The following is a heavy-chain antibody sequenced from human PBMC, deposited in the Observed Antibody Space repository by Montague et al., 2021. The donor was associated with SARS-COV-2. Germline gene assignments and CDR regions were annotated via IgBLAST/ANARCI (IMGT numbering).Heavy chain of an antibody. CDR3: ARGRQPVLVPGAGPAGRAFDI. D-gene: IGHD4/OR15-4a*01. CDR2: VNQSGTT. CDR1: GGSFSNYY. J-gene: IGHJ3*02. V-gene: IGHV4-34*01. Sequence: SETLSLTCALSGGSFSNYYWSWIRQPPGKGLEWIGEVNQSGTTLYNPSVKSGVTISEDTSKNQFYLRLNSVTAADTAVYYCARGRQPVLVPGAGPAGRAFDIWGQGTMVTVSS.